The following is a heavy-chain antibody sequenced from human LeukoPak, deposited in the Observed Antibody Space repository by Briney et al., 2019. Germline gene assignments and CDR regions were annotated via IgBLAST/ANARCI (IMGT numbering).Heavy chain of an antibody. CDR3: AKVLSSGWTSFDY. V-gene: IGHV3-9*01. D-gene: IGHD6-19*01. Sequence: PGRSLRLSCAASGFTFDDYAMHWVRQAPGKGLEWVSGISWNSGSIGYADSVKGRFSISRDNAKNSLYLQMNSLRAEDTALYYCAKVLSSGWTSFDYWGQGTLVTVSS. CDR1: GFTFDDYA. J-gene: IGHJ4*02. CDR2: ISWNSGSI.